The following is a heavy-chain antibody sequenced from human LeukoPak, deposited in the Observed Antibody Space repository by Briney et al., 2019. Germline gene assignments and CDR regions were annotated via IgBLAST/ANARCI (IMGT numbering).Heavy chain of an antibody. CDR2: ISSSGST. V-gene: IGHV4-61*02. D-gene: IGHD3-22*01. CDR1: GDSISSGDYY. Sequence: SETLSLTCTVSGDSISSGDYYWSWIRQPAGKGLEWIGRISSSGSTNYNPSLKSRVTISVDMSKNQFSLKLSSVTAADTAVYFCARGPYSYDSSGAFDIWGQGTMVTVSS. J-gene: IGHJ3*02. CDR3: ARGPYSYDSSGAFDI.